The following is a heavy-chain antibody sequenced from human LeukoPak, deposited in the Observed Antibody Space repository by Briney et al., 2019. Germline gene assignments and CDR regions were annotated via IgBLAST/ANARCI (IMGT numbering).Heavy chain of an antibody. CDR2: ISFTSGTI. J-gene: IGHJ6*03. V-gene: IGHV3-9*01. CDR3: AKGRGIGELFYMDV. D-gene: IGHD3-10*01. CDR1: GFTFDDYA. Sequence: GGSLRLSCAASGFTFDDYAMHWVRQVPGKGLEWVSGISFTSGTIVYADSVKGRFTISRDNAKNSLYLQMNSLTIEDTALYYCAKGRGIGELFYMDVWGKGTTVTISS.